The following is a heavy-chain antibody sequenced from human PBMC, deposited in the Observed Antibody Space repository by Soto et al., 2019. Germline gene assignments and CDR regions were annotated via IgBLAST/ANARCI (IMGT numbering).Heavy chain of an antibody. CDR1: GGTFSSYA. V-gene: IGHV1-69*13. J-gene: IGHJ4*02. CDR3: ARDRSIAYYDFWSGYDKSFDY. D-gene: IGHD3-3*01. Sequence: ASVKVSCKASGGTFSSYAISWVRQAPGQGLEWMGGIIPIFGTANYAQKFQGRVTITADESTSTAYMELSSLRSEDTAVYYCARDRSIAYYDFWSGYDKSFDYWGQGTLVTVSS. CDR2: IIPIFGTA.